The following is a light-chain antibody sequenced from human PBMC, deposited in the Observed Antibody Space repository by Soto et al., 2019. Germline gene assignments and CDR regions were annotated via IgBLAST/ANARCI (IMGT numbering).Light chain of an antibody. CDR3: QPYNNWPLT. J-gene: IGKJ4*01. V-gene: IGKV3-15*01. CDR2: GAS. CDR1: QSVSSN. Sequence: IVMTQSPDTLSVSPGERATLSCMASQSVSSNLAWYQQKPGQAPRLLIYGASTRATGIPARFSGSGSGTECTLTISSLQSEDFAVYYCQPYNNWPLTFGGGTKVDI.